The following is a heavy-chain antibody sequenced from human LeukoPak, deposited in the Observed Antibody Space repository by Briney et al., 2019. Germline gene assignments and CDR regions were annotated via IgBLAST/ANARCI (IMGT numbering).Heavy chain of an antibody. CDR3: TTDRWLYSSNYFDY. J-gene: IGHJ4*02. D-gene: IGHD6-13*01. V-gene: IGHV3-15*01. Sequence: PGGSLRLSCAASGFTFSNAWMSWVRQAPGKGLEWVGRIKSKTDGGTTDYAAPVKGRFTISRDDSKNTLYLQMNSLKTEDTAVYYCTTDRWLYSSNYFDYWGQGTLVTVSS. CDR1: GFTFSNAW. CDR2: IKSKTDGGTT.